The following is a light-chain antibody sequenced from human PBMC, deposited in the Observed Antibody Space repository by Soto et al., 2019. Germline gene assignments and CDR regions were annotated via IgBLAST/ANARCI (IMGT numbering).Light chain of an antibody. CDR1: SSDVGGYNY. Sequence: QSALTQPASVSGSPGQSITISCTGTSSDVGGYNYVSWYLQHPGKAPKLMIYEVSNRPSGVSNRFSGSKSGNTASLTISGLQAEDEADYYCSSYTSSSTPYYVFGTGTKLTVL. V-gene: IGLV2-14*01. CDR3: SSYTSSSTPYYV. CDR2: EVS. J-gene: IGLJ1*01.